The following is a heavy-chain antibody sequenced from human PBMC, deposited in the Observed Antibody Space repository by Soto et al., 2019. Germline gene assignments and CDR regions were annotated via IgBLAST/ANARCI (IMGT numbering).Heavy chain of an antibody. D-gene: IGHD6-13*01. J-gene: IGHJ6*03. V-gene: IGHV1-18*01. Sequence: ASVKVSCKASGYTFTSYGISWVRQAPGQGLEWMGWISAYNGNTNYAQKLQGRVTMTTDTSTSTAYMELRSLRSDDTAVYYCARVQDDSSSWYRFYYYYYYMDVWGKGTTVTVSS. CDR3: ARVQDDSSSWYRFYYYYYYMDV. CDR1: GYTFTSYG. CDR2: ISAYNGNT.